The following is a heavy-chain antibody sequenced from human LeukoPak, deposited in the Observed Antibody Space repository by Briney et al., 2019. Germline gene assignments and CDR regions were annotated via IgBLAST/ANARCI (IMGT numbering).Heavy chain of an antibody. D-gene: IGHD3-16*02. CDR2: IKPGDSVT. CDR1: GYTFTTYY. Sequence: ASVKVSCKASGYTFTTYYMHWVRQAPGQGLEWIGIIKPGDSVTSYSQNFKGRVTMTRDMSTTTVYMEMTSLRSDDTAVYYCARDRKSEIGGAIAGHYMDVWGKGTTVTVSS. V-gene: IGHV1-46*01. J-gene: IGHJ6*03. CDR3: ARDRKSEIGGAIAGHYMDV.